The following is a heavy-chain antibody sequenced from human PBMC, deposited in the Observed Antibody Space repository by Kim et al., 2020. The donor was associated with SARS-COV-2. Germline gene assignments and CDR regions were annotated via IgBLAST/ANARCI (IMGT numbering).Heavy chain of an antibody. Sequence: GGSLRLSCAASGFTFSSYWMSWVRQAPGKGLEWVANIKQDGSEKYYVDSVKGRFTISRDNAKNSLYLQMNSLRAEDTAVYYCARDQSSSWYMAWGDYFDYWGQGTLVTVSS. CDR3: ARDQSSSWYMAWGDYFDY. CDR1: GFTFSSYW. D-gene: IGHD6-13*01. V-gene: IGHV3-7*03. CDR2: IKQDGSEK. J-gene: IGHJ4*02.